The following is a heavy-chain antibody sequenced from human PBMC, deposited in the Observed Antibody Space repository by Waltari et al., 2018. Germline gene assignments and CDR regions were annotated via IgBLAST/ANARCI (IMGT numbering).Heavy chain of an antibody. CDR2: INHSGST. CDR1: GGSFSGYY. D-gene: IGHD5-12*01. V-gene: IGHV4-34*01. Sequence: QVQLQPWGAGLLKPSETLSLTCAVYGGSFSGYYWRWLRQPPGKGREWIGEINHSGSTNCNPSHKGRVTISVDTSKNQFSLKLSSVTAADTAVYYCAGYSDYYYYMDVWGKGTTVTVSS. CDR3: AGYSDYYYYMDV. J-gene: IGHJ6*03.